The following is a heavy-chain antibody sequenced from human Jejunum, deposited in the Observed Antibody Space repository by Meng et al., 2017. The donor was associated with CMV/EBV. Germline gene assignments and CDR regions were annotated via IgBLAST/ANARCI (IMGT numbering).Heavy chain of an antibody. CDR2: FIPVLDKA. D-gene: IGHD3-3*01. Sequence: FSNFVISWVGRVPGQGLEWVGGFIPVLDKAHYAQRFQGRVTITADKSTSTVYMELSSLTSEDTAVYYCASGTIFGVVTPYYYGMDVWGQGTTVTVSS. J-gene: IGHJ6*02. V-gene: IGHV1-69*10. CDR1: FSNFV. CDR3: ASGTIFGVVTPYYYGMDV.